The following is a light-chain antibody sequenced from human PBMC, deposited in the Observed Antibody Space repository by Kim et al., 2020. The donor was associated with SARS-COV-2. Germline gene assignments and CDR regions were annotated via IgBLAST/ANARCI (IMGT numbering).Light chain of an antibody. CDR1: SPNNGNKC. V-gene: IGLV1-51*01. CDR3: GTWDSSLSAEV. CDR2: DNN. J-gene: IGLJ3*02. Sequence: GQKVHSSCSGSSPNNGNKCVSWDQQVPGTAPQLLMYDNNKRPSGIPCRLPGSKSGTSATLGITGLQTGDEADYYCGTWDSSLSAEVFGGGTQLTVL.